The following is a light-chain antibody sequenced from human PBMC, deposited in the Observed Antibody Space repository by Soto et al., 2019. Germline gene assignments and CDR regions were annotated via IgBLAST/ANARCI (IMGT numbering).Light chain of an antibody. CDR3: QRTYSFPFT. CDR2: TAR. J-gene: IGKJ5*01. V-gene: IGKV1D-12*01. CDR1: QDIAGF. Sequence: QGSQSTSSGSASVGSSFAITCRASQDIAGFLAGYQRIPGRSPVSVIRTARSLQSGVPCTVCGIGSGTEFTLTIDGLKAEDAATCDCQRTYSFPFTFGQGTRLDI.